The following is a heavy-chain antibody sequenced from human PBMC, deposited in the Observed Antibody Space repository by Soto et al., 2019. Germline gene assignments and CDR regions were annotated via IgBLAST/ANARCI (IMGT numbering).Heavy chain of an antibody. V-gene: IGHV3-23*01. D-gene: IGHD3-9*01. CDR3: TRGFNLTCEY. CDR1: GFTFSSYA. CDR2: ISGSGGTP. Sequence: PGGSLRLSCAASGFTFSSYAMTWVRQAPGKGLEWVSSISGSGGTPYYADSVKGRFTTSTDNSKNTLYLHMSGLRADDTAVYYCTRGFNLTCEYWGQGPLVTVSS. J-gene: IGHJ4*02.